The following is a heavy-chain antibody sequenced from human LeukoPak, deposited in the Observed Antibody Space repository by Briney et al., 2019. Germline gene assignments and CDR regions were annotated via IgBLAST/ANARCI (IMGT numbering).Heavy chain of an antibody. CDR3: ARGPITYYYYMDV. V-gene: IGHV3-74*01. D-gene: IGHD5-12*01. J-gene: IGHJ6*03. CDR2: INHDGSST. Sequence: GGSLRLSCATSGFTFTTFWMHWVRQAPGKGLVWVSRINHDGSSTNYVDSVKGRFTISRDNAKNTVYLQMNSLRAEDTAVYYCARGPITYYYYMDVWGKGTTVTISS. CDR1: GFTFTTFW.